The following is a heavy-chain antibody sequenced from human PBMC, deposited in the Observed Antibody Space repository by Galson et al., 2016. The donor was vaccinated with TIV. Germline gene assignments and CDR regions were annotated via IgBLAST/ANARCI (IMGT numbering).Heavy chain of an antibody. CDR1: GFTFSSYS. J-gene: IGHJ6*02. Sequence: SLRLSCAASGFTFSSYSMNWVRQAPGKRLEWVSYISSSGSTIYYADSVKGRFTISRDNAKNSLYLQMNSLRAEDTAVYYCARGGWGYSSGWSYGMDVWGQGTTVTVSS. CDR2: ISSSGSTI. V-gene: IGHV3-48*01. D-gene: IGHD6-19*01. CDR3: ARGGWGYSSGWSYGMDV.